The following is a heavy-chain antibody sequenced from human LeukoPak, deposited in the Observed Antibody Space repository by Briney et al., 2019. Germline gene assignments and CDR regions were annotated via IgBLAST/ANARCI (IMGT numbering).Heavy chain of an antibody. CDR3: AKVPYSDYGSGRPPFMDV. D-gene: IGHD3-10*01. CDR1: GFTFSSYS. Sequence: AGGSLRLSCAASGFTFSSYSMNWVRQAPGKGLEWVSTISNTGSDTYYADSVKGRFTISRDNYENTLYLQMNYLRAEDTAIYYCAKVPYSDYGSGRPPFMDVWGQGTTVAVSS. J-gene: IGHJ6*02. CDR2: ISNTGSDT. V-gene: IGHV3-21*04.